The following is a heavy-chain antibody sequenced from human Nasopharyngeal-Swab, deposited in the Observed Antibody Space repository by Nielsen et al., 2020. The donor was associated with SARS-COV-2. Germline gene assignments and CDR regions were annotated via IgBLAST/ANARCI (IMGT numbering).Heavy chain of an antibody. CDR1: ALTFSTSA. Sequence: GESLKISCAASALTFSTSAMSWVRQAPGKGLEWVSLIGGSGTITYYVDSVKGRFTISRDNSKNMVYLQMNNLRAEDTAIYYCSGADGTSGWYEYWGRGTLVTVSS. CDR3: SGADGTSGWYEY. D-gene: IGHD6-19*01. CDR2: IGGSGTIT. V-gene: IGHV3-23*01. J-gene: IGHJ4*02.